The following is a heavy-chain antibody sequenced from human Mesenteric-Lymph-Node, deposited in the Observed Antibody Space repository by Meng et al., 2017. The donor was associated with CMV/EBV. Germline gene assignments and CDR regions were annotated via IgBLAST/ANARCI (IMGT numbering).Heavy chain of an antibody. Sequence: SGPTLVKPTQTLTLTCTFSGFSLSTSGVGVGWIRQPPGKALEWLALIYWNDDERYSPSLKSRLTITKDTSKNQVVLTMTNMDPVDTATYYCAHRRGASGYLAWFDPWGQGTLVTVSS. CDR3: AHRRGASGYLAWFDP. CDR1: GFSLSTSGVG. J-gene: IGHJ5*02. CDR2: IYWNDDE. V-gene: IGHV2-5*01. D-gene: IGHD3-3*01.